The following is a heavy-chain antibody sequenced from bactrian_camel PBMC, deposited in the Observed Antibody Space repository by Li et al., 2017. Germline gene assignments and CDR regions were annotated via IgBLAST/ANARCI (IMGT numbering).Heavy chain of an antibody. Sequence: QVQLVESGGGSVQDGGSLRLSCTISGGSFGATDMGWYRQAPGNECDLVSSLTWDGTTYYDDSVKGRFAISHDNTKNTVYLQMNSLKPEDTAMYYCAAAVSTSAWWLLPDRPEIGYWGQGTQVTVS. CDR1: GGSFGATD. D-gene: IGHD3*01. CDR2: LTWDGTT. CDR3: AAAVSTSAWWLLPDRPEIGY. V-gene: IGHV3S53*01. J-gene: IGHJ6*01.